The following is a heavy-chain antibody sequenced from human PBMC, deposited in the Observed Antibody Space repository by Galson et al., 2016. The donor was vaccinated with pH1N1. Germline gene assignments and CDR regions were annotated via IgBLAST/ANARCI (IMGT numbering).Heavy chain of an antibody. D-gene: IGHD3-22*01. CDR1: GYTFTTQY. V-gene: IGHV1-46*01. J-gene: IGHJ4*02. CDR3: ARGGYWVY. Sequence: SVKVSCEASGYTFTTQYVNWVRQAPGQGLEWLGVIDPSGGSTTYAQKFQGRVTVTVDTSTSTVYMELSSLRSDDTAMYYCARGGYWVYWGQGTLVTVSS. CDR2: IDPSGGST.